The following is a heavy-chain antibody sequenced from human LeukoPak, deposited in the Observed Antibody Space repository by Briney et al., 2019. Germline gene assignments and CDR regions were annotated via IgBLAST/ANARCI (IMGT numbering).Heavy chain of an antibody. CDR2: INPSGGST. Sequence: GASVKVSCKASGYTFTSYYMHWVRQAPGQGLEWMGIINPSGGSTNYAQTFQGRVTVTRDTSTSTVYMELSSLRSEDTAVYYCARDYSGYGYWGQGALVTVSS. V-gene: IGHV1-46*01. D-gene: IGHD5-12*01. J-gene: IGHJ4*02. CDR3: ARDYSGYGY. CDR1: GYTFTSYY.